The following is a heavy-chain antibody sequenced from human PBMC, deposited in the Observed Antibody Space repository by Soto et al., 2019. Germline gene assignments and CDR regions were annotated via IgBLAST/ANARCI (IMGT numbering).Heavy chain of an antibody. CDR1: GFTFSSYW. D-gene: IGHD3-10*01. Sequence: QPGGSLRLSCAASGFTFSSYWMHWVRQAPGKGLVWVSRINSDGSSTSYADSVKGRFTISRDNAKNTLYLQMNSLRAEDTAVYYCARVRSGGYYYYGMDVWGQGTTVTVSS. J-gene: IGHJ6*02. V-gene: IGHV3-74*01. CDR3: ARVRSGGYYYYGMDV. CDR2: INSDGSST.